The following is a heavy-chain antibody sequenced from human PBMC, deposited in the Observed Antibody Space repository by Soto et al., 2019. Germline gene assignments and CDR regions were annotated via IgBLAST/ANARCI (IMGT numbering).Heavy chain of an antibody. CDR1: GFPFSSYG. CDR3: AGGQYYFDY. J-gene: IGHJ4*02. Sequence: QVQLVESGGGVVQPGRSLRLSCAASGFPFSSYGMHWVRQAPGKGLEWVAHISYDGSNKHYTDSVKGRFTSSRDNSKNMLYLQMCSLRAEETAVYYCAGGQYYFDYCGQGTRVSVSA. D-gene: IGHD2-15*01. CDR2: ISYDGSNK. V-gene: IGHV3-30*03.